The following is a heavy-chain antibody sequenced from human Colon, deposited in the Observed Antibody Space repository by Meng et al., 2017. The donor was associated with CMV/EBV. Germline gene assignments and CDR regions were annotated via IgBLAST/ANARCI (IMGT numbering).Heavy chain of an antibody. CDR1: GLTFSSYG. J-gene: IGHJ6*02. CDR3: ARDVDFWSNSSYYYGMDV. CDR2: IRYDGGNK. Sequence: GESLKISCVASGLTFSSYGMHWVRQAPGKGLEWVAFIRYDGGNKDYEDSVKGRFTISRDNSRDTLYLQMNSLRPEDTAVYYCARDVDFWSNSSYYYGMDVWGQGTTVTVSS. V-gene: IGHV3-30*02. D-gene: IGHD3-3*01.